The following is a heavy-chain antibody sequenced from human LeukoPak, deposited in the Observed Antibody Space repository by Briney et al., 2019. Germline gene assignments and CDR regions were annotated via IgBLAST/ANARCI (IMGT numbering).Heavy chain of an antibody. CDR3: ARDQEGFDY. J-gene: IGHJ4*02. CDR1: GYTFTSNY. CDR2: IYPRDGST. V-gene: IGHV1-46*01. Sequence: ASVKVSCKASGYTFTSNYIHWVRQAPGQGLEWMGMIYPRDGSTSYAQKFQGRVTVTRDTSASTVHMELSGLRSEDTAVYYCARDQEGFDYWGQGTLVTVSS.